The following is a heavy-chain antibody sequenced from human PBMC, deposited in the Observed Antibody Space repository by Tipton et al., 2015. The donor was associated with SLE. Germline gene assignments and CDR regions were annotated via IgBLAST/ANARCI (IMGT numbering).Heavy chain of an antibody. J-gene: IGHJ6*02. Sequence: SLRLSCAAFGFTFSNYEMNWVRQAPGKGLEWVSHISSSGNTIYYADSVKGRFTISRDNAKNSLYLQMNSLRAEDTAVYYCARDQEIAARCPGMDVWGQGTTVTVSS. CDR1: GFTFSNYE. V-gene: IGHV3-48*03. D-gene: IGHD6-6*01. CDR2: ISSSGNTI. CDR3: ARDQEIAARCPGMDV.